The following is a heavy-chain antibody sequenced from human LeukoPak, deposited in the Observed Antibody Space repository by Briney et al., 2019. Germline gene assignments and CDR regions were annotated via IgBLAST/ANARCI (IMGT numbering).Heavy chain of an antibody. CDR1: GFTFSGSA. J-gene: IGHJ6*03. CDR3: TRQFIAARPVYYYYYMDV. CDR2: IRSKANRYAT. Sequence: GGSLRLSCAASGFTFSGSAMHWVRQASGKGLEWVGRIRSKANRYATAYAASVEGRFTISRDDSKNTAYLQMNSLKTEDTAVYYCTRQFIAARPVYYYYYMDVWGKGTTVTVSS. V-gene: IGHV3-73*01. D-gene: IGHD6-6*01.